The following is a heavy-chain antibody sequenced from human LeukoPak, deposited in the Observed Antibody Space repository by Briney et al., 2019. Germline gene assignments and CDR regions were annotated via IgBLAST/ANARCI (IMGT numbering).Heavy chain of an antibody. Sequence: GSLRLSCAAFGFTFSSYWMHWVRQAPGKGLVWVSRINSDGSSTSYADSVKGRFTISRDNAKNTLYLQMNSLRAEDTAVYYCAREGIAAAGIDPWGQGTLVTVSS. J-gene: IGHJ5*02. CDR1: GFTFSSYW. V-gene: IGHV3-74*01. CDR3: AREGIAAAGIDP. CDR2: INSDGSST. D-gene: IGHD6-13*01.